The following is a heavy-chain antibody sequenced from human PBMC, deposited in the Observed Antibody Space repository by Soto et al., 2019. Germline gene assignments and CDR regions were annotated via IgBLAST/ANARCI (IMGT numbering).Heavy chain of an antibody. D-gene: IGHD1-1*01. Sequence: ASVKVSCKASGYTFSDYYIHWVRQAPGQGLEWMGWINPNSGGTKYAPKFQGGVTMTRDTSITTAYMELSRLRSGDTAVYYCAREPATAKPEGVDFGGQGTLVTVYS. J-gene: IGHJ4*02. V-gene: IGHV1-2*02. CDR3: AREPATAKPEGVDF. CDR1: GYTFSDYY. CDR2: INPNSGGT.